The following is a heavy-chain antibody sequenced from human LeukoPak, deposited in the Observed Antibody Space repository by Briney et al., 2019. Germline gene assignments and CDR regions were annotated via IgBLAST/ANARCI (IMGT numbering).Heavy chain of an antibody. CDR1: GGTFSSYA. V-gene: IGHV1-69*05. CDR3: ARALPIGYCSSTSCSRGAFDI. J-gene: IGHJ3*02. Sequence: GSSVKVSCKASGGTFSSYAISWVRQAPGQGLEWMGGIIPIFGTANYAQKFQGRVTITTDESTSTAYMELSSLRSEDTAVYYCARALPIGYCSSTSCSRGAFDIWGQGTMVTVSS. CDR2: IIPIFGTA. D-gene: IGHD2-2*01.